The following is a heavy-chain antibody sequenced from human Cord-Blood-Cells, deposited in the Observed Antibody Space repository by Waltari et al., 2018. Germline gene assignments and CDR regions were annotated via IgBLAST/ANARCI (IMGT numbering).Heavy chain of an antibody. V-gene: IGHV3-15*01. CDR3: TTDPPGLELRSDY. J-gene: IGHJ4*02. CDR2: IKSKTDGGTT. CDR1: GFTFSNAW. D-gene: IGHD1-7*01. Sequence: EVQLVESGGGLVKPGGSLRLSCAASGFTFSNAWMSWVRQAPGKGLEWVGRIKSKTDGGTTDYAAPVKGRFTISRDDSKNTLYLQMNSLKTEDTAVYYCTTDPPGLELRSDYWGQGTLVTVSS.